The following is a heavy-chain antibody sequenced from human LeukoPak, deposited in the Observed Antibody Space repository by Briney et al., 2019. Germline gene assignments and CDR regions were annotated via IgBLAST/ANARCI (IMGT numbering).Heavy chain of an antibody. J-gene: IGHJ5*02. D-gene: IGHD1-26*01. V-gene: IGHV4-59*08. CDR3: ARRPVSGPNWFDP. CDR1: GGSISSNS. Sequence: KPSETLSLTCTVSGGSISSNSWTWIRQPPGKGLEWIGYISYSGSANYSPSLKSRATISVDTSKNEFSLKLSSVTAADTAVYYCARRPVSGPNWFDPWGQGTLVTVSS. CDR2: ISYSGSA.